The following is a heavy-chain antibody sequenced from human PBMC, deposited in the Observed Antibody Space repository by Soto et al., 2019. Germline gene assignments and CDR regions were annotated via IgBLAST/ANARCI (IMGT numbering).Heavy chain of an antibody. CDR1: GGTFGSSA. CDR3: AGDKDRLQLGGNYYYAMDV. J-gene: IGHJ6*02. V-gene: IGHV1-69*12. D-gene: IGHD5-12*01. CDR2: IIPIFPTT. Sequence: QVQLVQSGAEVKKPGSSVTVSCKASGGTFGSSAISWVRQAPGQGLEWMGGIIPIFPTTDYAQKFQGRVTITADEATITAYMELTSLRSEATAVYYCAGDKDRLQLGGNYYYAMDVWGQGTTVTVSS.